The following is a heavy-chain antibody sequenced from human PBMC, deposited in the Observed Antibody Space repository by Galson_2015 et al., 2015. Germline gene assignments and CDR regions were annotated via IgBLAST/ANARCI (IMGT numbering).Heavy chain of an antibody. J-gene: IGHJ4*02. Sequence: SVKVSCKASGYTFTSYAMHWVRQAPGQRLEWMGWINAGNGNTKYSQKFQGRVTITRDTSASTAYMELSSLRSEDTAVYYCASDGILTGYYMDYWGQGTLVTVSS. CDR2: INAGNGNT. D-gene: IGHD3-9*01. CDR3: ASDGILTGYYMDY. V-gene: IGHV1-3*01. CDR1: GYTFTSYA.